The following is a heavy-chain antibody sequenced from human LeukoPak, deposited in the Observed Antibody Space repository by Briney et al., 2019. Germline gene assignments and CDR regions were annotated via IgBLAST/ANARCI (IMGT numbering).Heavy chain of an antibody. CDR3: AKGRVGATSNAFDI. CDR2: IKQDGSEK. Sequence: GGSLRLSCAASGFTFSSYWMSWVRQAPGKGLEWVANIKQDGSEKYYVDSVKGRFTISRDNAKNSLYLQMNSLRAEDMALYYCAKGRVGATSNAFDIWGQGTMVTVSS. CDR1: GFTFSSYW. D-gene: IGHD1-26*01. J-gene: IGHJ3*02. V-gene: IGHV3-7*03.